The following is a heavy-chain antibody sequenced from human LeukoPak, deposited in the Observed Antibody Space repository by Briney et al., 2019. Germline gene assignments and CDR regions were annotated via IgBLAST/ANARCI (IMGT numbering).Heavy chain of an antibody. V-gene: IGHV4-4*02. CDR3: ARSSVVWGSYRIFDY. CDR1: GGSISSSNW. Sequence: PSETLPLTCAVSGGSISSSNWWSWVRQPPGKGLEWIGEIYHSGSTNYNPSLKSRVTISVDKSKNQFSLKLSSVTAADTAVYYCARSSVVWGSYRIFDYWGQGTLVTVSS. D-gene: IGHD3-16*02. CDR2: IYHSGST. J-gene: IGHJ4*02.